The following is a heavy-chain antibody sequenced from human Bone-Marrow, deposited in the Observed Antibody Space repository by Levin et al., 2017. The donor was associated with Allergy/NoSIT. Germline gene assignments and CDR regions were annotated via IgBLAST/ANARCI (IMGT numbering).Heavy chain of an antibody. J-gene: IGHJ3*02. V-gene: IGHV3-30-3*02. CDR3: AKNYYDSSGYYFDAYDI. CDR2: ISYDGSNQ. CDR1: GFTFSSYA. Sequence: PGESLKISCAAAGFTFSSYAIHWVRKAPGKGLEWVGVISYDGSNQHYADSVKGRFAISRDNSKNTLYLQMNNLRAEDTAVYYCAKNYYDSSGYYFDAYDIWGQGTMVTVSP. D-gene: IGHD3-22*01.